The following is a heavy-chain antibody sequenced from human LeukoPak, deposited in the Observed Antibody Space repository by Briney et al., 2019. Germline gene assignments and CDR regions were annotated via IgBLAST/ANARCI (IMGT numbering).Heavy chain of an antibody. CDR2: ISAYNGNT. V-gene: IGHV1-18*01. D-gene: IGHD4-17*01. J-gene: IGHJ4*02. CDR1: GYTFTSYG. Sequence: GASVKVSCKASGYTFTSYGISWVRQAPGQGLEWMGWISAYNGNTNYAQKLQGRVTMTTDTSTSTAYMELRSLRSDDTAVCYCARGDDYGDYGYYFDYWGQGTLVTVSS. CDR3: ARGDDYGDYGYYFDY.